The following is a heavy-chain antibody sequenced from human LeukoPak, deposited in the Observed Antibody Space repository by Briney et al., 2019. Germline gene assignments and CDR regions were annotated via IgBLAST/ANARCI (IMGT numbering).Heavy chain of an antibody. Sequence: PGGSLRLSCAASGFTFSSYWMSWVRQAPGKGLEWVANIKQDGSEKYYVDSVKGRFTISRDNAKNSLYLQMNSLRAEDTAVYYCARGRGDCSSTSCYTSYYYYYYMDVWGKGTTVTVSS. CDR3: ARGRGDCSSTSCYTSYYYYYYMDV. J-gene: IGHJ6*03. D-gene: IGHD2-2*02. V-gene: IGHV3-7*01. CDR1: GFTFSSYW. CDR2: IKQDGSEK.